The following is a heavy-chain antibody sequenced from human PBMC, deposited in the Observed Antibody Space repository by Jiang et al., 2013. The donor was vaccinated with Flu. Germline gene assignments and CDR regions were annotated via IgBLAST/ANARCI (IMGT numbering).Heavy chain of an antibody. V-gene: IGHV4-38-2*01. CDR2: IYHSGST. J-gene: IGHJ5*02. CDR1: GYSISSGYY. CDR3: ARRAFGTNWFDP. Sequence: LLKPSETLSLTCAVSGYSISSGYYWGWIRQPPGKGLEWIGSIYHSGSTYYNPSLKSRVTISVDTSKNQFSLKLSSVTAADTAVYYCARRAFGTNWFDPWGQGTLVTVSS. D-gene: IGHD3-10*01.